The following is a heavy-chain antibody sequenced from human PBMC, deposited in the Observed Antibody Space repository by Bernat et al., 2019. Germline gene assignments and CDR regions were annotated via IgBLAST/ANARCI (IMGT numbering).Heavy chain of an antibody. D-gene: IGHD5-18*01. CDR2: IYYSGST. CDR1: GGSISSGDYY. V-gene: IGHV4-30-4*01. Sequence: QVQLQESGPGLVKPSQTLSLTCTVSGGSISSGDYYWSWIRQPPGKGLEWIGYIYYSGSTYYNPSLKSRVTISVDTSTNPFSLKLRSVTAADTAVYYCASGDTAMAGESFQHWGQGTLVTVSS. J-gene: IGHJ1*01. CDR3: ASGDTAMAGESFQH.